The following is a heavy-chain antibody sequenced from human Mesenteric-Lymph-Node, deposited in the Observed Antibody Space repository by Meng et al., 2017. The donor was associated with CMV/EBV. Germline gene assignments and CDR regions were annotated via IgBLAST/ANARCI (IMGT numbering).Heavy chain of an antibody. Sequence: GESLKISCAASGFTFTNYRMHWVRQGPGKGLVWVSRINTDGSSTNYADSVKGRFTISRDNAKNSLYLQMNSLRAEDTAVYYCARDGKWELPNDYWGQGTLVTVSS. J-gene: IGHJ4*02. CDR1: GFTFTNYR. D-gene: IGHD1-26*01. CDR3: ARDGKWELPNDY. V-gene: IGHV3-74*01. CDR2: INTDGSST.